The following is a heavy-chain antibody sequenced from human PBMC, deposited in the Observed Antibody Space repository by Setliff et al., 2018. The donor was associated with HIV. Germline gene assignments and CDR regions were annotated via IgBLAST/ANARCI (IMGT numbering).Heavy chain of an antibody. J-gene: IGHJ6*03. CDR1: GYSISSGYY. CDR3: ARDRELMVYAIKTYYYYYMDV. D-gene: IGHD2-8*01. Sequence: SEALSLTCAVSGYSISSGYYWSWIRQPAGKGLEWIGRIYTSGSTNYNPSLKSRVTMSVDTSKNQFSLKLSSVTAADTAVYYCARDRELMVYAIKTYYYYYMDVWGKGTTVTVSS. CDR2: IYTSGST. V-gene: IGHV4-4*07.